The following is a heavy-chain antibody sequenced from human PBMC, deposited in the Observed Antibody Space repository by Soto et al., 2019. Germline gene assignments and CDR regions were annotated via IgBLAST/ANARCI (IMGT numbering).Heavy chain of an antibody. CDR2: ISAYNGNI. Sequence: ASVKVSCKASGYTFTSYGISWVRQAPGQGLEWMGWISAYNGNINYAQKLQGRVTMTTDTSTSTAYMELRSLRSDDTAVYYCARDRGGSYYGGFDYWGQGTLVTVSS. J-gene: IGHJ4*02. CDR1: GYTFTSYG. V-gene: IGHV1-18*01. D-gene: IGHD1-26*01. CDR3: ARDRGGSYYGGFDY.